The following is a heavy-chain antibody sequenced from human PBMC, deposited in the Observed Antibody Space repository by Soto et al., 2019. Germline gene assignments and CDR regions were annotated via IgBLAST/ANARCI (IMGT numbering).Heavy chain of an antibody. CDR1: GFTFSNYG. CDR2: ISYDGSNK. J-gene: IGHJ4*02. D-gene: IGHD1-26*01. CDR3: AKGLNSGSYRGFDY. V-gene: IGHV3-30*18. Sequence: QVQLVESGGGVVQPGRSLRLSCAASGFTFSNYGIHWVRQAPGKGLEWVAVISYDGSNKYYADSVKGRFTISRDNSKNTLFLQMNSLRAEDTAVYYWAKGLNSGSYRGFDYWGQGTLVTVSS.